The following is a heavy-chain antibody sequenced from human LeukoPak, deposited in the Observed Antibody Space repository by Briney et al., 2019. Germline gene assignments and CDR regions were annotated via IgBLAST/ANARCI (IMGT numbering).Heavy chain of an antibody. CDR3: ARDHDWSFDL. CDR2: INSDTNIT. D-gene: IGHD1-1*01. J-gene: IGHJ4*02. V-gene: IGHV3-48*02. Sequence: GGSLRLSCAASGFTFSSYAMHWVRQAPGKGLEWVSHINSDTNITPYTASVSGRFTISRDNAKNSLYLHVNSLRDEDTAVYYCARDHDWSFDLWGQGALVTVSS. CDR1: GFTFSSYA.